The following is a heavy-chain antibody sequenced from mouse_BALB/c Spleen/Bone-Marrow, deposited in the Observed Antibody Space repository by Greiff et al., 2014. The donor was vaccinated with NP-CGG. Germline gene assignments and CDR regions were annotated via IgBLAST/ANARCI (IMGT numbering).Heavy chain of an antibody. CDR3: ARDHYGSSSFAY. Sequence: QVQLKQSGPELVKPGASVRISCKASGYTFTSYYIHWVKQRPGQGLEWIGWIYPGNVNTKYNEKFKGKATLTADKSSSTAYMQLSSLTSEDSAVYFCARDHYGSSSFAYWGQGTLVTVSA. V-gene: IGHV1S56*01. D-gene: IGHD1-1*01. CDR2: IYPGNVNT. CDR1: GYTFTSYY. J-gene: IGHJ3*01.